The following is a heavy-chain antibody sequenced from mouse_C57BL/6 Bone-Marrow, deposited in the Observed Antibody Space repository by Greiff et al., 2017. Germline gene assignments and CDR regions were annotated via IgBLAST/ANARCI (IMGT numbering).Heavy chain of an antibody. CDR2: IFPGSGST. V-gene: IGHV1-75*01. CDR3: AREGGVYYGSSGDFDY. D-gene: IGHD1-1*01. CDR1: GYTFTDYY. J-gene: IGHJ2*01. Sequence: VKLMESGPELVKPGASVKISCKASGYTFTDYYINWVKQRPGQGLEWIGWIFPGSGSTYYNEKFKGKATLTVDKSSSTAYMLLSSLTSEASAVYFCAREGGVYYGSSGDFDYWGQGTTLTVSS.